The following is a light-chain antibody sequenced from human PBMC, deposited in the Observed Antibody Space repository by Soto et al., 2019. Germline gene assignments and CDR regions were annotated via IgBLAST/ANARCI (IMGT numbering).Light chain of an antibody. V-gene: IGKV1-27*01. CDR3: QMWDSAHALT. CDR2: GAS. J-gene: IGKJ4*01. CDR1: QDIRKY. Sequence: DIQMTQSPSSLSASVGDRVTITCRASQDIRKYVDWYQQKSGKVPQVLIYGASTLQSGVPSRFSGSGSGTEVSLIIRNLQPEYAANYYCQMWDSAHALTFGGGTRVEIK.